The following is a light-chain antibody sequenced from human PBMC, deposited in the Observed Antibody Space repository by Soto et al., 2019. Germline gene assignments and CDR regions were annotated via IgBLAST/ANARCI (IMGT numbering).Light chain of an antibody. Sequence: QSALTQPASVSGSPGQSITISCTGTSSDVGSYNLVSWSQQHPGKAPNLMIYEGSKRPSGVSNRFSGSKSGNTASLTISGRHAEDEADYYCCSYAGSSSHVVFGGGTKLTVL. CDR1: SSDVGSYNL. V-gene: IGLV2-23*01. CDR2: EGS. J-gene: IGLJ2*01. CDR3: CSYAGSSSHVV.